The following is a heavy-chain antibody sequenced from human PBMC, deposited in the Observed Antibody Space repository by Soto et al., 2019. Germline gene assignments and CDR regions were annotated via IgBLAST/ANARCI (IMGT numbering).Heavy chain of an antibody. CDR1: GGSISSYY. CDR2: IYTSGST. CDR3: ARDRLGDVRAVRYYYGMDV. J-gene: IGHJ6*02. Sequence: SETLSPTCTVSGGSISSYYWSWIRQPAGKGLEWIGRIYTSGSTNYNPSLKSRVTMSVDTSKNQFSLKLSSVTAADTAVYYCARDRLGDVRAVRYYYGMDVWGQGTTVTVSS. D-gene: IGHD3-16*01. V-gene: IGHV4-4*07.